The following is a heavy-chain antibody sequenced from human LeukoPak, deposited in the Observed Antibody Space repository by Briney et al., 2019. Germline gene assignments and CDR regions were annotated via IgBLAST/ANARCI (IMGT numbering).Heavy chain of an antibody. J-gene: IGHJ4*02. D-gene: IGHD3-3*01. CDR1: GFTFDDYA. CDR3: ARSCRSGYYSGFDY. V-gene: IGHV3-9*01. CDR2: ISWNSVGI. Sequence: GGSLRPSCAASGFTFDDYAMHWVRQAPGKGLEWVSGISWNSVGIGYADSVKGRFTISRDNAKNSLYLQMNSLRAEDTALYYCARSCRSGYYSGFDYWGQGTLVTVSS.